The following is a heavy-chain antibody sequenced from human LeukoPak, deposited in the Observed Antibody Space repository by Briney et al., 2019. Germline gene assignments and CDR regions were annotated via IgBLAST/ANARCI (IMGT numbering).Heavy chain of an antibody. D-gene: IGHD2-2*01. CDR2: IYSGGST. Sequence: PGGSLRLSCAASGFTVSGNYMSWVRQAPGKGLEWVSVIYSGGSTYYADSVKGRFTISRDNSKNTLYLQMNSLRAEDTAVYYCARGGYCSSTSCSDVWGQGTLVTVSS. CDR3: ARGGYCSSTSCSDV. V-gene: IGHV3-53*01. CDR1: GFTVSGNY. J-gene: IGHJ4*02.